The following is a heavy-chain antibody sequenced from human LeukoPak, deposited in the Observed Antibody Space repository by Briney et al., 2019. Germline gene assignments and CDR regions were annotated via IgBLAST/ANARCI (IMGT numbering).Heavy chain of an antibody. CDR3: ARGSVFEDYYMDV. J-gene: IGHJ6*03. D-gene: IGHD3-3*01. V-gene: IGHV1-8*01. Sequence: ASVKVSCKASGYTFTSYDINWVRQATGQGLEGMGWMTPNSGNTGYAQKFQGRVTMTSNTSIGTAYMELSSLRSEDTAVYYCARGSVFEDYYMDVWGKGTTVTVSS. CDR1: GYTFTSYD. CDR2: MTPNSGNT.